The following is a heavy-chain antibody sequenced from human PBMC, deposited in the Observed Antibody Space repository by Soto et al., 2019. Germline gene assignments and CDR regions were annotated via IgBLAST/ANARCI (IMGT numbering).Heavy chain of an antibody. V-gene: IGHV5-51*01. Sequence: PGETLKISCKGSGYNFNIYWIGWGRQMPGKGLEWMGIIYPGDSNTRYSPSFQGQVTISADKSISTVYLQWSSLKASDTAIYYCARTSTNWFDPWGQGTLVTVSS. CDR1: GYNFNIYW. J-gene: IGHJ5*02. D-gene: IGHD4-17*01. CDR2: IYPGDSNT. CDR3: ARTSTNWFDP.